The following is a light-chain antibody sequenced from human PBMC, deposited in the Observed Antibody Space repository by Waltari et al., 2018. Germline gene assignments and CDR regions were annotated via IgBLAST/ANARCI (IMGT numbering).Light chain of an antibody. J-gene: IGLJ3*02. Sequence: QSALTQPRSVSGSPGQSVTISCTGTTSDVGGYPYVSWFQQHPGKAPKLLIYNSNQRPSGVPDRFSGSKSGTSASLAISGLQSEDEADYYCAAWDDSLNAWLFGAGTKLTVL. CDR3: AAWDDSLNAWL. V-gene: IGLV2-11*01. CDR1: TSDVGGYPY. CDR2: NSN.